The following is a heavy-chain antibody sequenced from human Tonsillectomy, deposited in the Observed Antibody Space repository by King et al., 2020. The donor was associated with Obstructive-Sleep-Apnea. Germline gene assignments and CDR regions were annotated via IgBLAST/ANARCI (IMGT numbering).Heavy chain of an antibody. J-gene: IGHJ4*02. CDR3: VRGRSGWSPGDF. CDR2: ISSSSIYI. D-gene: IGHD6-19*01. CDR1: GFTFDDYN. V-gene: IGHV3-21*03. Sequence: VQLVESGGGLVKPGESLRLSCAASGFTFDDYNMNWVRQAPGKGLEWVSSISSSSIYIHYADSVKGRFTISRDNAKNSVYLQMNSLRAEDTSIYYCVRGRSGWSPGDFWGQGTLVTVSS.